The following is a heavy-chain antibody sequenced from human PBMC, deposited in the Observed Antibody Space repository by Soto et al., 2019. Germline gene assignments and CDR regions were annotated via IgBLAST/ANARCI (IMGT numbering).Heavy chain of an antibody. CDR2: INAGNGNT. CDR1: GYTFTSYA. Sequence: QVQLVQSGAEVKKPGASVKDYCKASGYTFTSYAMHWVRQAPGQRPEWMGWINAGNGNTKYSQKFQGRVTLTRYTSASTAYMELSSRRSEDTAVYYCARDPIQLWFYFDYWGQGTLVTVAA. D-gene: IGHD5-18*01. CDR3: ARDPIQLWFYFDY. J-gene: IGHJ4*02. V-gene: IGHV1-3*01.